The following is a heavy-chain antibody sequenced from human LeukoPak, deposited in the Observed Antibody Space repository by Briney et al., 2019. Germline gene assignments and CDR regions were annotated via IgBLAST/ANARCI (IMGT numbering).Heavy chain of an antibody. Sequence: GGALRLSCAASGFTFSSYAMSWVRQAPGKRLEWVSAISGSGGSTYYAESVKGRFTISRDNSKNTLYLQMDSLRAEDTAVYYCAKDPLVNSQEYFDYWGQGTLVTVSS. CDR3: AKDPLVNSQEYFDY. J-gene: IGHJ4*02. D-gene: IGHD2/OR15-2a*01. CDR2: ISGSGGST. V-gene: IGHV3-23*01. CDR1: GFTFSSYA.